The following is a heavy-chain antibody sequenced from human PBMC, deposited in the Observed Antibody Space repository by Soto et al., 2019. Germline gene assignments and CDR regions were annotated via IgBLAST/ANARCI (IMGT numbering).Heavy chain of an antibody. Sequence: GGSLRLSCAASGFTFSSYGMHWVRQAPGKGLEWVAVISYDGSNKYYADSVKGRFTISRDNSKNTLYLQMNSLRAEDTAVYYCAKAQGERYCSSTSCYEASYYYYGMDVWGQGTTVTVSS. D-gene: IGHD2-2*01. CDR1: GFTFSSYG. V-gene: IGHV3-30*18. CDR2: ISYDGSNK. CDR3: AKAQGERYCSSTSCYEASYYYYGMDV. J-gene: IGHJ6*02.